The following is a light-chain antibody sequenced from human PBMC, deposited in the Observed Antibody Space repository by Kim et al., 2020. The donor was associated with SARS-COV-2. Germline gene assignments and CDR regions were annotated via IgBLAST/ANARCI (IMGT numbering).Light chain of an antibody. CDR1: SLRSYS. Sequence: LGQTLTIPSQAASLRSYSAIWSHQKPRQPPVLVIYGKNTRPSGIPHRFSGSSSGNTASLTITGAQAEDEADYYCNSWDSSGNHLVFGGGTQLTVL. CDR3: NSWDSSGNHLV. V-gene: IGLV3-19*01. CDR2: GKN. J-gene: IGLJ2*01.